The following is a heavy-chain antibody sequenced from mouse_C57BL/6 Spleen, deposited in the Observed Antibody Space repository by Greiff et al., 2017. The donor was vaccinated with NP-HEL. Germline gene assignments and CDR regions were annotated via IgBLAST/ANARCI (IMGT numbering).Heavy chain of an antibody. D-gene: IGHD2-3*01. J-gene: IGHJ2*01. V-gene: IGHV5-6*01. Sequence: EVQLVESGGDLVKPGGSLKLSCAASGFTFSSYGMSWVRQTPDKRLEWVATISSGGSYTSYPDSVKGRFTISRYNAKNTLYLQMSSLKSEDTAMYYCAAGDGYYFDYWGQGTTLTVSA. CDR3: AAGDGYYFDY. CDR1: GFTFSSYG. CDR2: ISSGGSYT.